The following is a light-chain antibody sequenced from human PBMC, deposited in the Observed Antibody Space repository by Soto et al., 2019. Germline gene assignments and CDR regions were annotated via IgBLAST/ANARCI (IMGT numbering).Light chain of an antibody. CDR1: SSNIGDNY. J-gene: IGLJ2*01. Sequence: QSVLTQPPSVSAAPGQKVTISCSGSSSNIGDNYVSWYQQLPGTAPKLLIYDNNKRPSGIPDRFSGSKSGTSATLGITGLQTGDEAAYYCGTWDNSLSSVVFGGGTKVTVL. CDR3: GTWDNSLSSVV. V-gene: IGLV1-51*01. CDR2: DNN.